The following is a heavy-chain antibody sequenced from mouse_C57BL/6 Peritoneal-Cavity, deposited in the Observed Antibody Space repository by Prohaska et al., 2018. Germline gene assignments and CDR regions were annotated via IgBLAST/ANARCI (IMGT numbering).Heavy chain of an antibody. CDR2: IYPGSGSN. CDR3: ARDYYADY. J-gene: IGHJ2*01. CDR1: FTFTSYW. V-gene: IGHV1-55*01. Sequence: FTFTSYWITWVKQRPGQGLEWIGDIYPGSGSNKYNEKFKSKATLTVDTASRTAYMERSSRTSEDSAVYYCARDYYADYWGQGTTLTVSS.